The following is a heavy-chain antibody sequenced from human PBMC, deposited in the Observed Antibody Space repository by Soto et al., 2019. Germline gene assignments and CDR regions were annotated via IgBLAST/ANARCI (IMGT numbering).Heavy chain of an antibody. D-gene: IGHD5-18*01. CDR2: ILNDGTTT. V-gene: IGHV3-74*01. Sequence: EVQLVESGGGLVQPGGSLRLSCTASGFTFSSQWLHWVRQAPGKGLMWISRILNDGTTTNYADSVKGRFTVSRDNAKKTMSLQINNLRAEDTAVYYCATWRGGYTYGLDHWGQGTPVTVSS. J-gene: IGHJ4*02. CDR3: ATWRGGYTYGLDH. CDR1: GFTFSSQW.